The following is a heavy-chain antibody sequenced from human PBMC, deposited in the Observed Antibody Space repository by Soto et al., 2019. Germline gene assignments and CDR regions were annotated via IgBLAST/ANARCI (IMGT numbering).Heavy chain of an antibody. D-gene: IGHD4-17*01. Sequence: GGSLRLSCAASGFTFSSYGMHWARQAPGKGLEWVAVIWYDGSNKYYADSVKGRFTISRDNSKNTLYLQMNSLRAEDTAVYYCARSPSMTTVSLDYWGQGTLVTVSS. J-gene: IGHJ4*02. V-gene: IGHV3-33*01. CDR1: GFTFSSYG. CDR2: IWYDGSNK. CDR3: ARSPSMTTVSLDY.